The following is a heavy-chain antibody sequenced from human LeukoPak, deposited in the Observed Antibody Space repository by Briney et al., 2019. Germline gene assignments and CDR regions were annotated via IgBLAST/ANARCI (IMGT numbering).Heavy chain of an antibody. D-gene: IGHD3-22*01. V-gene: IGHV4-59*12. CDR2: IYYSGST. Sequence: SETLSLTCTVSGGSISSYYWSWIRQPPGKGLEWIGYIYYSGSTNYNPSLKSRVTILVDTSKNQFSLRLSSVTAADTAIYYCARGRDSRGYQFMGFDSWGQGTLVTVSS. J-gene: IGHJ4*02. CDR1: GGSISSYY. CDR3: ARGRDSRGYQFMGFDS.